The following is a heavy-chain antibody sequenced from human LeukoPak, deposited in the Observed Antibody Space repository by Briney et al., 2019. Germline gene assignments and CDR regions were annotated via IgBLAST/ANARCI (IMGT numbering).Heavy chain of an antibody. V-gene: IGHV4-59*01. CDR1: GGSISSYY. Sequence: SGTLSLTCTVSGGSISSYYKSWIRQPPGKGLEWIGGIYYSGSTNYNPSLKSRVTISVDTSKNQFSLKLSSVTAADTAVYYCARGGRLQLDYNYYYYGMDVWGQGTTVTVSS. J-gene: IGHJ6*02. D-gene: IGHD1-1*01. CDR3: ARGGRLQLDYNYYYYGMDV. CDR2: IYYSGST.